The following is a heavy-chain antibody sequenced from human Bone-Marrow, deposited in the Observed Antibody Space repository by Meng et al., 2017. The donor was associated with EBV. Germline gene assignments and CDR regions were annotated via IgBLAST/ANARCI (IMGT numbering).Heavy chain of an antibody. Sequence: QVQLQQWGAGLLKPSEILSLTCAVYGGSFSGYYWSWIRQPPGKGLEWIGEINHSGSTNYNPSLKSRVTISVDTSKNQFSLKLSSVTAADTAVYYCARGSGYDARYWGQGTLVTVSS. V-gene: IGHV4-34*01. D-gene: IGHD5-12*01. J-gene: IGHJ4*02. CDR1: GGSFSGYY. CDR3: ARGSGYDARY. CDR2: INHSGST.